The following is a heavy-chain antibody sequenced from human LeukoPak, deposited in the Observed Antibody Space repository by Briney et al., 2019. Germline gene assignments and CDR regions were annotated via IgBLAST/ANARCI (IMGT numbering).Heavy chain of an antibody. V-gene: IGHV1-2*02. CDR1: GYTFTAHY. J-gene: IGHJ4*02. CDR2: INPNTGGT. CDR3: ARTASRGSNCYYFFDY. D-gene: IGHD2-21*02. Sequence: ASVKVSCKASGYTFTAHYMHWVRQAPGQGLEWMGWINPNTGGTRFVQKFQGRVAMTRDTSISTVYMELSSLGSDDTAIYYCARTASRGSNCYYFFDYWGQGALVTVSS.